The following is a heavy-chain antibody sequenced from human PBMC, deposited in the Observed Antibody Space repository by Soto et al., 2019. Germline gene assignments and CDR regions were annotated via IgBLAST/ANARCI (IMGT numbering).Heavy chain of an antibody. CDR1: GYAFTTYG. CDR3: ARGRYGDY. J-gene: IGHJ4*02. CDR2: ISAHNGNT. Sequence: QVHLVQSGAEVKKPGASVKVSCKGSGYAFTTYGITWVRQAPGQGLEWMGWISAHNGNTNYAQKIQGRVTVTRDTSTRPAYMELRSLSSDDTAVYYCARGRYGDYWGQGALVTVSS. V-gene: IGHV1-18*01. D-gene: IGHD1-1*01.